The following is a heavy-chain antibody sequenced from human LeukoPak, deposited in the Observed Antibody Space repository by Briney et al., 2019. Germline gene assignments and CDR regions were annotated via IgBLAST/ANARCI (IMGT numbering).Heavy chain of an antibody. CDR3: ARDRFYGSGSYDED. V-gene: IGHV3-53*01. Sequence: GGSLRLSCAASGFTVSSNYMSWVRQAPGKGLEWVSVIYSGGSTYYADSVKGRFTISRDNSKNTLYLQMNSLRAEDTAVYYCARDRFYGSGSYDEDWGQGTLVTVSS. J-gene: IGHJ4*02. CDR1: GFTVSSNY. CDR2: IYSGGST. D-gene: IGHD3-10*01.